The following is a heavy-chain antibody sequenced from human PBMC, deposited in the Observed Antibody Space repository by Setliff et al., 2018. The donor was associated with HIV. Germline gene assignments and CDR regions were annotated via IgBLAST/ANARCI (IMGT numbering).Heavy chain of an antibody. V-gene: IGHV3-9*01. CDR2: ISWNSGGI. J-gene: IGHJ4*02. CDR3: AKSLSPGDYYNFLSGYSPFDY. CDR1: GFTFDNYA. D-gene: IGHD3-3*01. Sequence: GGSLRLSCVASGFTFDNYAMHWVRQVPGKGLEWVSGISWNSGGIDYADTVKGRFTISRDNAKSSLFLQMKSLRVEDTALYYCAKSLSPGDYYNFLSGYSPFDYWGQGTRVTVSS.